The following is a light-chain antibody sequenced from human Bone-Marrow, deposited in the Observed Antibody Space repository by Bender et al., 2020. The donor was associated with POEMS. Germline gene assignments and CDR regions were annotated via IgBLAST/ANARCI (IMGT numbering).Light chain of an antibody. CDR2: ANT. J-gene: IGLJ2*01. CDR1: SSNIGAGYD. V-gene: IGLV1-40*01. Sequence: QSVLAQPPSVSGAPGQRVTISCTGGSSNIGAGYDVNWYQQLPGTAPKLLIFANTNRPSGVPDRFSGSKSGTSASLAITGLQAEDEADYYCQSYDSGLSGSIFGGGTRLTVL. CDR3: QSYDSGLSGSI.